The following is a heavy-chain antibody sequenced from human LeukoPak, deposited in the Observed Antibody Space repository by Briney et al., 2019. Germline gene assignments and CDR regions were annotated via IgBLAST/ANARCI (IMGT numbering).Heavy chain of an antibody. CDR2: ISSSSSYI. D-gene: IGHD3-22*01. CDR3: AKYDSSGYYGDLDY. Sequence: GSLRLSCAASGFTFSSYSMNWVRQAPGKGLEWVSSISSSSSYIYYADSVKGRFTISRDNAKNSLYLQMNSLRAEDTAVYYCAKYDSSGYYGDLDYWGQGTLVTVSS. CDR1: GFTFSSYS. V-gene: IGHV3-21*04. J-gene: IGHJ4*02.